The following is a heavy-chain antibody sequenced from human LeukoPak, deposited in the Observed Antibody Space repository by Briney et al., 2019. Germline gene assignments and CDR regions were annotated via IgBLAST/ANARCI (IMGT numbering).Heavy chain of an antibody. V-gene: IGHV1-2*02. Sequence: ASVKVSCKASGYTFTGYYMHWVRQAPGQGLEWMGWINPNSGGTNYAQKFQGRVTMTRDTSISTAYMELSRLRSDDTAVYYCARDLMRVGYYYYYYMDVWGKGTTVTVSS. CDR3: ARDLMRVGYYYYYYMDV. J-gene: IGHJ6*03. D-gene: IGHD3-16*01. CDR2: INPNSGGT. CDR1: GYTFTGYY.